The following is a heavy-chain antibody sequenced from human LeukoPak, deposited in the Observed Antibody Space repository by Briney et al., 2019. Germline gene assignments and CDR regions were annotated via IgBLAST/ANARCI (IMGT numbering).Heavy chain of an antibody. J-gene: IGHJ4*02. CDR2: IYYSGST. D-gene: IGHD1-26*01. Sequence: SEALSLTCTVSGCSISSYYWSWIRQPPGKGLEWIGYIYYSGSTNYNPSLKSRVTMSVDTSKNHFSLKLSSVTAADTAVYYCARGGSYYDYWGQGTLVTVSS. CDR3: ARGGSYYDY. CDR1: GCSISSYY. V-gene: IGHV4-59*01.